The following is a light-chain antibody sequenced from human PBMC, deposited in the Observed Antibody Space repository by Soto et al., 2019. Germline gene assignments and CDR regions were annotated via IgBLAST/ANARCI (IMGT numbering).Light chain of an antibody. V-gene: IGLV2-14*01. J-gene: IGLJ2*01. CDR2: EVS. CDR3: SSYTSSSTHVV. Sequence: QSALTQPASVSGSPGQSITISCTGTSRDVVGYNYVSWYQQHPGKAPKLMIYEVSNRPSGVSNRFSGSKSGNTASLTISGLQAEDEADYYCSSYTSSSTHVVFGGGTKLTVL. CDR1: SRDVVGYNY.